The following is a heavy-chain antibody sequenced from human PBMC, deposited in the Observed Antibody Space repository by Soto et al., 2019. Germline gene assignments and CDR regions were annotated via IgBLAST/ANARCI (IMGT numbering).Heavy chain of an antibody. V-gene: IGHV2-5*02. D-gene: IGHD6-19*01. Sequence: QITLKESGPPLVKPTQTLTLTCTFSGFSLSTTGVGVGWIRQPPGKTLEWLALIYWDDDKRYSPSLNSRLTITKDTSKNQVVLIMTNMNPVDTATYYCAQSSGWFTGGDYWGQGTLVTVSS. CDR3: AQSSGWFTGGDY. CDR1: GFSLSTTGVG. CDR2: IYWDDDK. J-gene: IGHJ4*02.